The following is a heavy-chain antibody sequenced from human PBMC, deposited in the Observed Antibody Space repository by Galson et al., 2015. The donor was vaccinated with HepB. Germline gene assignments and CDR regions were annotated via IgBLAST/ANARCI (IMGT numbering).Heavy chain of an antibody. D-gene: IGHD6-19*01. J-gene: IGHJ4*02. CDR1: GFTFSTYW. CDR3: ARDLTEGIAVAVAPDY. V-gene: IGHV3-7*03. CDR2: INQDGSEK. Sequence: SLRLSCAASGFTFSTYWMSWVRQAPGKGLEWVANINQDGSEKHFVDSVKGRFTISRDNAKNSLYLQMNSLRAEDAAVYYCARDLTEGIAVAVAPDYWGQGTLVTVSS.